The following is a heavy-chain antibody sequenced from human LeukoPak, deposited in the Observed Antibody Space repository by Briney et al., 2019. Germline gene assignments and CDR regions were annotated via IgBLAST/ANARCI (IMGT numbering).Heavy chain of an antibody. Sequence: SDTLSLTCAVYGGSFSGYYWSWIRQPPGKGLEWIGEINHSGSTNYNPSLKSRVTISVDTSKNQFSLKLSSVTAADTAVYYCARGSNYYDSSGYEPHFEYWGKGPLVPVSS. CDR1: GGSFSGYY. D-gene: IGHD3-22*01. CDR2: INHSGST. CDR3: ARGSNYYDSSGYEPHFEY. V-gene: IGHV4-34*01. J-gene: IGHJ4*02.